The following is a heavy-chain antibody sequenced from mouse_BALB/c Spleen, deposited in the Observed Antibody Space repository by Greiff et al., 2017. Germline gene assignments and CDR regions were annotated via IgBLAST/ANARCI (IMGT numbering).Heavy chain of an antibody. Sequence: VQLQQSGPELVRPGESVKISCKGSGYTFTDYAMHWVKQSHAKSLEWIGVISIYYDNTNYNQKFKGKATMTVDKSSSTAYMELARLTSEDSAIYYCAREGVYGKAWFAYWGQGTLVTVSA. J-gene: IGHJ3*01. CDR3: AREGVYGKAWFAY. D-gene: IGHD2-1*01. CDR1: GYTFTDYA. V-gene: IGHV1-67*01. CDR2: ISIYYDNT.